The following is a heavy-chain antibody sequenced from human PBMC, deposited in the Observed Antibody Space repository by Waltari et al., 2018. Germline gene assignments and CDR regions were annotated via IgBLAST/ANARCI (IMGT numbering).Heavy chain of an antibody. CDR3: ARHLQYYYDSSGYGAFDI. Sequence: QVQLQESGPGLVKPSETLSITCTVSGGSISSYYWSWIRQPAGKGLEWIGRIYTSGSTNYNPSLKSRVTMSVDTSKNQFSLKLSSVTAADTAVYYCARHLQYYYDSSGYGAFDIWGQGTMVTVSS. CDR1: GGSISSYY. D-gene: IGHD3-22*01. V-gene: IGHV4-4*07. J-gene: IGHJ3*02. CDR2: IYTSGST.